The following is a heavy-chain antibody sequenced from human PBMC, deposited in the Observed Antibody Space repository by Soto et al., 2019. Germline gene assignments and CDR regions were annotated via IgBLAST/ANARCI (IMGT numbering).Heavy chain of an antibody. CDR2: ISGSDGST. J-gene: IGHJ6*02. CDR1: GSGFIFSSYG. D-gene: IGHD3-10*01. V-gene: IGHV3-23*01. CDR3: AKDLYGSGSYGMDV. Sequence: GGSLRLSCAASGSGFIFSSYGMSWVRQAPGKGLEWVSGISGSDGSTHYADSVKGRFTISRDNSRDTVYLQMNSLRAGDTAVYHCAKDLYGSGSYGMDVWGQGTTVTVSS.